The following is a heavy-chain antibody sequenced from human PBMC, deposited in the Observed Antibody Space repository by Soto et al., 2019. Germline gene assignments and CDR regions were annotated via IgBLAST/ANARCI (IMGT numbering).Heavy chain of an antibody. D-gene: IGHD6-6*01. V-gene: IGHV3-66*01. J-gene: IGHJ5*02. CDR3: AVYAARHWFGP. CDR1: GLAVSTDY. CDR2: IYVGGGT. Sequence: EVHLVESGGDLVQPGGSLRLSCAASGLAVSTDYMTWVRQAPGKGLEWDSLIYVGGGTYYADSVKGRFTISRDNSNSTLYLQMNSLRAEDTAVYYCAVYAARHWFGPWGQGTLVTVSS.